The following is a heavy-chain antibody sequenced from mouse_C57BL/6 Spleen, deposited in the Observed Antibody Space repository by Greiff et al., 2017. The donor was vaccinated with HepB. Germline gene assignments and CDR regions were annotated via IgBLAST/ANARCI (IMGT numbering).Heavy chain of an antibody. V-gene: IGHV2-2*01. CDR2: IWSGGST. Sequence: VQLQESGPGLVQPSQSLSITCTVSGFSLTSYGVHWVRQSPGKGLEWLGVIWSGGSTDYNAAFISRLSISKDNSKSQVFFKMNSLQADDTAIYYCARLYYDYDVYYFDYWGQGTTLTVSS. D-gene: IGHD2-4*01. J-gene: IGHJ2*01. CDR3: ARLYYDYDVYYFDY. CDR1: GFSLTSYG.